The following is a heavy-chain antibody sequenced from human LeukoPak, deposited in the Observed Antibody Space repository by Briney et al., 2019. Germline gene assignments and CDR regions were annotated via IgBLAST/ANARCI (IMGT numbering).Heavy chain of an antibody. V-gene: IGHV3-53*01. CDR1: GFTVSSNY. J-gene: IGHJ2*01. CDR3: AREGWEQFDWYFDL. CDR2: IYSGGST. Sequence: GGSLRLSCAASGFTVSSNYMSWVRQAPGKGLEWVSVIYSGGSTYYADSVKGRFTISRDNSKNTLYLQMNSLRAEDTAVYYCAREGWEQFDWYFDLWGRGTLVTVSS. D-gene: IGHD1-26*01.